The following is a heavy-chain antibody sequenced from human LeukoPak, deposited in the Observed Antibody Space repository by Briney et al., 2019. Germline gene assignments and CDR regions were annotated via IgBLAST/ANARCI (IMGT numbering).Heavy chain of an antibody. V-gene: IGHV4-4*07. Sequence: SETLSLTCTVSGGSISSYYWSGIRQPAGKGLEWIGRIYTSGSTNYNPSLKSRVTMSVDTSKNRFSLKLSSVTAADTAVYYCARERGEGLAFAVVPAAIWFDPWGQGTLVTVSS. J-gene: IGHJ5*02. CDR2: IYTSGST. CDR3: ARERGEGLAFAVVPAAIWFDP. CDR1: GGSISSYY. D-gene: IGHD2-2*01.